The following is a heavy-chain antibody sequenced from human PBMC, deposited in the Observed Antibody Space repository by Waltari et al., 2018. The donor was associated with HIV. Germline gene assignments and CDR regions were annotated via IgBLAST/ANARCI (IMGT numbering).Heavy chain of an antibody. J-gene: IGHJ4*02. Sequence: QVQLQQWGAGLLKPSESLSLTCAVYGGSFSGYYWSWIRQPPGKGLEWIGEINHSGSTNYNPSLKSRVTISVDTSKNQFSLKLSSVTAADTAVYYCARGLKTGLYYDSSGYLGDYWGQGTLVTVSS. V-gene: IGHV4-34*01. D-gene: IGHD3-22*01. CDR2: INHSGST. CDR1: GGSFSGYY. CDR3: ARGLKTGLYYDSSGYLGDY.